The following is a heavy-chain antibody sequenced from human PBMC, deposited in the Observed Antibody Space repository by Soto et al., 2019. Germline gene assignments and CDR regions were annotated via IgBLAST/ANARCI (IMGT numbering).Heavy chain of an antibody. CDR3: ARHSGYDYVFDY. V-gene: IGHV1-2*02. J-gene: IGHJ4*02. CDR1: GYNFTGYY. Sequence: APAKVSCKTFGYNFTGYYIPWVRHATGQGLEWMGWINPTHGDTNYAQKFQGRVSMTRDTSTSTAYVELSSLRFDDTAVYYCARHSGYDYVFDYWGQGTLVTVSS. D-gene: IGHD5-12*01. CDR2: INPTHGDT.